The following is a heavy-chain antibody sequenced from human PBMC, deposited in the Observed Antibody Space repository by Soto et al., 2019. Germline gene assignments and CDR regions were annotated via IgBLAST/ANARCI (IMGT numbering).Heavy chain of an antibody. CDR2: IYHDGST. CDR3: AGRQHSRGRFFTDY. CDR1: GGSISSDTC. V-gene: IGHV4-4*02. D-gene: IGHD3-3*01. J-gene: IGHJ4*02. Sequence: SETLSLTCAVSGGSISSDTCWTWVRQPPGKGLEWIGEIYHDGSTAYNPSLKTRVTILVDSSNNQFSLQLTPLTAAEKAVYYCAGRQHSRGRFFTDYCGQGSLVTVSS.